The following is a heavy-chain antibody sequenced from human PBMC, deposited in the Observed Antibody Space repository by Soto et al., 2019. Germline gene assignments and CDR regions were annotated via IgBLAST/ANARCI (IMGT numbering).Heavy chain of an antibody. CDR3: ARGPGDFWSGYIVPGYYYYGMDV. J-gene: IGHJ6*02. CDR2: ISSSSSYI. D-gene: IGHD3-3*01. CDR1: GFTFSSYS. V-gene: IGHV3-21*01. Sequence: PGGSLRLSCAASGFTFSSYSMNWVRQAPGKGLEWVSSISSSSSYIYYADSVKGRFTISRDNAKNSLYLQMNSLRAEDTAVYYCARGPGDFWSGYIVPGYYYYGMDVWGQGTTVTVSS.